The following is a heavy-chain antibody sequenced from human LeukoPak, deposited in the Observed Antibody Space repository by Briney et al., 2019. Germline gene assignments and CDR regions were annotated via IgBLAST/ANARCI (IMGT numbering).Heavy chain of an antibody. V-gene: IGHV5-51*01. Sequence: GESLKISCKGSGYSFTTYWIGWVRQMPGKGLEWMGVIYPGDSDTRYSPSFQGQVTISADKSLSTAYLQWSSLKASDTAMYYCARQVVQRGYRLDNWGQGTLVTVSS. D-gene: IGHD5-18*01. CDR3: ARQVVQRGYRLDN. J-gene: IGHJ4*02. CDR1: GYSFTTYW. CDR2: IYPGDSDT.